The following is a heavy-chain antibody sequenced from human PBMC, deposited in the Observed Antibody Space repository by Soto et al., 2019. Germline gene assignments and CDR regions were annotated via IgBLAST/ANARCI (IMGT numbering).Heavy chain of an antibody. Sequence: GSLRLSCAASGFTFSSYAMSWVRQGPGKGLEWVSAITGSGRTTYSADSVMGRFTISRDNSKNTLFLQMNSLRAEDTAVYYCAKDRWGTSGYYYDCWGQGTLVTVSS. J-gene: IGHJ4*02. CDR1: GFTFSSYA. V-gene: IGHV3-23*01. CDR2: ITGSGRTT. CDR3: AKDRWGTSGYYYDC. D-gene: IGHD3-22*01.